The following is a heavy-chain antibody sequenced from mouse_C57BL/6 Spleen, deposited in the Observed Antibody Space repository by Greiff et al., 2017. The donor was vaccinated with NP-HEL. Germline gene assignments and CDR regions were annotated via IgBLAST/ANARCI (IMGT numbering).Heavy chain of an antibody. V-gene: IGHV1-26*01. J-gene: IGHJ3*01. D-gene: IGHD2-3*01. CDR1: GYTFTDYY. Sequence: EVQLQQSGPELVKPGASVKISCKASGYTFTDYYMNWVKQSHGKSLEWIGDINPNNGGTSYNQKFKGKATLTVDKSSSTAYMELRSLTSEDSAVYYCARSGYYEGFAYWGQGTLVTVSA. CDR3: ARSGYYEGFAY. CDR2: INPNNGGT.